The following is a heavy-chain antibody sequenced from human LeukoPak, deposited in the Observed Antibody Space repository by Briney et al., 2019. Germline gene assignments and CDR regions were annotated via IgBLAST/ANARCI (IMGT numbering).Heavy chain of an antibody. V-gene: IGHV3-30*03. Sequence: PGGSLRLSCAASGFTFSGYGMHWVRQAPGKGLEWVAVISYDGSSKYYADSVKGRFTISRDNSKNTLYLQMNSLRAEDTGVYYCARGPRPNWFDPWGQGTLVTVSS. J-gene: IGHJ5*02. CDR3: ARGPRPNWFDP. CDR2: ISYDGSSK. CDR1: GFTFSGYG.